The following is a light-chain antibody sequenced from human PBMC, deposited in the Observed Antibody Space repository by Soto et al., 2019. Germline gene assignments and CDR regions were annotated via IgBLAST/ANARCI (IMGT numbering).Light chain of an antibody. J-gene: IGKJ2*01. V-gene: IGKV1-5*03. CDR2: KAS. Sequence: DIQMTQYPSTLSASVGDRVTITCRASQSITTYLAWYQQKPGKAPKLLIYKASSLESGVPSRLSGSGSGTEFTLTLSSLQADAFATYYCQQYDSYPYTFGQGTKLEIK. CDR1: QSITTY. CDR3: QQYDSYPYT.